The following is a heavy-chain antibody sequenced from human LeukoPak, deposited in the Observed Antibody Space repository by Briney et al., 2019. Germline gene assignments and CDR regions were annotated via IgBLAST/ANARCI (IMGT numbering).Heavy chain of an antibody. CDR2: FSSDGGGT. J-gene: IGHJ3*01. D-gene: IGHD2-2*01. CDR3: VKDLSFCTTTSGYGGGYPSCDV. CDR1: GFTFYSYS. V-gene: IGHV3-64D*06. Sequence: GGSLRLSCSASGFTFYSYSTHCGRHAPGEGREYVSDFSSDGGGTYYAHSVWGRFTTSTENSKNTVDIQMSSLRVEDTAVYYCVKDLSFCTTTSGYGGGYPSCDVWGEGTTVTVSS.